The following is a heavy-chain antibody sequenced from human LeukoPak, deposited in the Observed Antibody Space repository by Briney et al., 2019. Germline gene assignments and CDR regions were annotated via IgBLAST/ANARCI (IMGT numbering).Heavy chain of an antibody. CDR1: GFVFSIYT. V-gene: IGHV3-64D*06. CDR3: VKDFGRVRGTPDS. J-gene: IGHJ4*02. CDR2: ISGSGNGFSI. Sequence: GGPLRLSCSASGFVFSIYTTYWVRQAPGKGPEYVSTISGSGNGFSIYYADSVKGRFTISRDGSKSTLYLQMNGLRSEDTAVYYCVKDFGRVRGTPDSWGQGTLVTVSS. D-gene: IGHD3-16*01.